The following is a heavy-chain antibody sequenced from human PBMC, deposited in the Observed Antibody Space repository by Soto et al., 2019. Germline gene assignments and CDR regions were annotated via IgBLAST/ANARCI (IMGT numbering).Heavy chain of an antibody. CDR3: AREGDCSSTSCRRLDWFDP. Sequence: ASVKVSCKASGGTFSSYAISWVRQAPGQGLEWMGGIIPIFGTANYAQKFQGRVTITADESTSTAYMELSSLRSEDTAVYYCAREGDCSSTSCRRLDWFDPWGQGTLVTVSS. D-gene: IGHD2-2*01. J-gene: IGHJ5*02. V-gene: IGHV1-69*13. CDR2: IIPIFGTA. CDR1: GGTFSSYA.